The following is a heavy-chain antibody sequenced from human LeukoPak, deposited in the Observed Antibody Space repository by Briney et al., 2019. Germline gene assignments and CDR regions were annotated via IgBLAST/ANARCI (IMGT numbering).Heavy chain of an antibody. Sequence: GGSLRLSCAASGFTFSSYWMSWVRQAPGKGLEWVANIKQDGSEKYYVDSVKGRFTIPRDNAKNSLYLQMNSLRAEDTAVYYCARAVDCSSTSCYGGDDYWGQGTLVTVSS. CDR3: ARAVDCSSTSCYGGDDY. CDR2: IKQDGSEK. D-gene: IGHD2-2*01. CDR1: GFTFSSYW. J-gene: IGHJ4*02. V-gene: IGHV3-7*01.